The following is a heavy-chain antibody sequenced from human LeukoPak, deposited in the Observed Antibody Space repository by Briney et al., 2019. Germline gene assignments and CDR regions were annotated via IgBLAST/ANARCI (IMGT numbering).Heavy chain of an antibody. V-gene: IGHV3-23*01. CDR3: ARGRPHGNDY. D-gene: IGHD4-23*01. Sequence: GGSLRLSCAASGFTFSSSAMSWVHQAPGKGLEWVSAISNNGGYTYYADSVQGRFTISRDNSKSTLCLQMNSLRAEDTAVYYCARGRPHGNDYWGQGTLVTVSS. J-gene: IGHJ4*02. CDR1: GFTFSSSA. CDR2: ISNNGGYT.